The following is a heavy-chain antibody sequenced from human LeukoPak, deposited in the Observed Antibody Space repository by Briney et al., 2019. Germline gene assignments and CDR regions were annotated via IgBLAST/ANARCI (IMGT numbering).Heavy chain of an antibody. J-gene: IGHJ5*02. Sequence: PSETLSLTCSVSGDSMTSSYWTWIRQPPGKGLESIGYIYHTGGINYNPSLNSRVTMSLDTSKNQFFLKVTSVTAADTAVYYCAKGTRELPSWGQGTLVTVSS. D-gene: IGHD1-7*01. V-gene: IGHV4-59*08. CDR1: GDSMTSSY. CDR2: IYHTGGI. CDR3: AKGTRELPS.